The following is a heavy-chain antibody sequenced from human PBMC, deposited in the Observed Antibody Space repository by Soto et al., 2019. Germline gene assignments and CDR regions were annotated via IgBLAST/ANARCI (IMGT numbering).Heavy chain of an antibody. Sequence: TSETLSLTCGVSGYYISNGYFWGWIRQPPGKGLEWIGSSYYRGITYYNPSLKSRVTVSVDTTKNQVSLKLSSVTAADTAVYYCVGEQAMSTAPRVVDYWGQGTLVTVSS. D-gene: IGHD4-17*01. CDR1: GYYISNGYF. V-gene: IGHV4-38-2*02. J-gene: IGHJ4*02. CDR3: VGEQAMSTAPRVVDY. CDR2: SYYRGIT.